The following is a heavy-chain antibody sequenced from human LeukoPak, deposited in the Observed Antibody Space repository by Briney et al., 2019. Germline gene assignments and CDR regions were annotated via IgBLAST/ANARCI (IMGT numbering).Heavy chain of an antibody. J-gene: IGHJ6*02. Sequence: SETVSLTCTVYGRSIRNYYWSWLRQPPGKGREWVGYIHYSGSTNYNPSLKSRVTMSVHTSKKQLSLKLTSMPAADTADYYCARGLGATVVNYGMDVWGQGTTVTVSS. D-gene: IGHD4-23*01. V-gene: IGHV4-59*01. CDR1: GRSIRNYY. CDR2: IHYSGST. CDR3: ARGLGATVVNYGMDV.